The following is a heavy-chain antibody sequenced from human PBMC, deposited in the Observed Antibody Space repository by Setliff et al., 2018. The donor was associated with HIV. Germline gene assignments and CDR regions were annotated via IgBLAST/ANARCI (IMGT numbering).Heavy chain of an antibody. D-gene: IGHD2-15*01. Sequence: GESLKISCAASGFIFRSYNINWVRQAPGKGLEWISSISDSSAYIYYADSVKGRFTISRDNAKNTLYLQMNSLTAEDTAVYYCARICGGSKCSVGHWGQGTLVTVSS. V-gene: IGHV3-21*01. CDR3: ARICGGSKCSVGH. CDR1: GFIFRSYN. J-gene: IGHJ4*02. CDR2: ISDSSAYI.